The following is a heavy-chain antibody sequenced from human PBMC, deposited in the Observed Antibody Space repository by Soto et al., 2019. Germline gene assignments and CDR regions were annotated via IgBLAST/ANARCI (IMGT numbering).Heavy chain of an antibody. CDR2: IIPIFGTA. J-gene: IGHJ6*02. CDR3: ARGRRGGTAAAGAYYYYYGMDV. D-gene: IGHD6-13*01. V-gene: IGHV1-69*06. Sequence: ASVKVSCKASGGTFSSYAISWVRQAPGQGLEWMGGIIPIFGTANYAQKFQGRVTITADKSTSTAYMELSSLRSEDTAVYYCARGRRGGTAAAGAYYYYYGMDVWGQGTTVTVSS. CDR1: GGTFSSYA.